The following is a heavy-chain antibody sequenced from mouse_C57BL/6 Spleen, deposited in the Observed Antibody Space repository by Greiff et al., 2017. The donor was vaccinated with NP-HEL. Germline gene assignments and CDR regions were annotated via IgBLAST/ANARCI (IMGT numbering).Heavy chain of an antibody. Sequence: EVKLMESGGGLVKPGGSLKLSCAASGFTFSDYGMHWVRQAPEKGLEWVAYISSGSSTIYYADTVKGRFTISRDNAKNTLFLQMTSLRSEDTAMYYCARQRGFYFDYWGQGTTLTVSS. CDR3: ARQRGFYFDY. CDR2: ISSGSSTI. V-gene: IGHV5-17*01. CDR1: GFTFSDYG. J-gene: IGHJ2*01.